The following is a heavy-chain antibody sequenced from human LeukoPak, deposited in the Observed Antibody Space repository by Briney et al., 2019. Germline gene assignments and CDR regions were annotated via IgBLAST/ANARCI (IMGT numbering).Heavy chain of an antibody. J-gene: IGHJ6*03. CDR1: GGSISSGDYY. V-gene: IGHV4-30-4*08. Sequence: SETLSLTCTVSGGSISSGDYYWSWIGQPPGKGLEWIGYIYYSGSTYYNPSPRSRVTISVDTSKNQFSLKLSSVTAADTDVYYCARTPWGNRGIYYMDVWGKGTTVTVSS. CDR2: IYYSGST. D-gene: IGHD3-16*01. CDR3: ARTPWGNRGIYYMDV.